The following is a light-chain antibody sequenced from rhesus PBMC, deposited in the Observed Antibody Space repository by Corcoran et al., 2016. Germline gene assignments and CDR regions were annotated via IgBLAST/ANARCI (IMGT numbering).Light chain of an antibody. Sequence: DIQMTQSPSSLSASVGDKVTITCRASQGISNDLVWYQQKPGKAPKLLIYAASTLQSGVPSRVSGTGSGTDFTLTISSLQPEGFAVYSCQQRNSYPLTFGGGTKVEIK. CDR1: QGISND. J-gene: IGKJ4*01. V-gene: IGKV1-33*01. CDR3: QQRNSYPLT. CDR2: AAS.